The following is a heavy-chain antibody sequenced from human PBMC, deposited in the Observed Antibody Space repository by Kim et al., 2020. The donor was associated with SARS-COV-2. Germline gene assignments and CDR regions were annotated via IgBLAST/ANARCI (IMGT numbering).Heavy chain of an antibody. V-gene: IGHV3-33*08. CDR2: IWNDGSEK. D-gene: IGHD3-10*01. CDR1: GFTFSDYG. J-gene: IGHJ6*03. CDR3: ARGDGSGSHYTAHYYYYMDV. Sequence: GGSLRLSCAASGFTFSDYGMHWVRRPPGKGLEWVAFIWNDGSEKDYVDSVKGRFTISRDNPKNTVYLEMNNLRVEDTAVYSCARGDGSGSHYTAHYYYYMDVGGKGTTVTVSS.